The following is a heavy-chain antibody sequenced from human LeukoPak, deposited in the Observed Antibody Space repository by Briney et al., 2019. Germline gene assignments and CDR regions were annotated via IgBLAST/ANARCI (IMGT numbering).Heavy chain of an antibody. Sequence: ASVKVSCKDSVYTFTTYDINSVREATGQGLEWMGWMNPNSGYTGYAQKFQGRVTITRDTSISTAYMELSSVRSEDTAVYYCASLAGSIDYWGQGTLVTVSS. D-gene: IGHD6-19*01. CDR2: MNPNSGYT. V-gene: IGHV1-8*03. CDR1: VYTFTTYD. CDR3: ASLAGSIDY. J-gene: IGHJ4*02.